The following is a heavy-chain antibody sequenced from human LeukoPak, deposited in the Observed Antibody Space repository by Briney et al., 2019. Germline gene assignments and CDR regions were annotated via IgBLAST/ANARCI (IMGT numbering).Heavy chain of an antibody. Sequence: GASVKVSCKPSGGIFSNYGINWVRQAPGQGLEWMGGIIPIFGSAKYAQKFQDRVTITADKSTSTAYMELSSLRSEDTAVYYCARGMIRGVIGGGAFDIWGQGTMVTVSS. V-gene: IGHV1-69*06. CDR3: ARGMIRGVIGGGAFDI. CDR1: GGIFSNYG. D-gene: IGHD3-10*01. CDR2: IIPIFGSA. J-gene: IGHJ3*02.